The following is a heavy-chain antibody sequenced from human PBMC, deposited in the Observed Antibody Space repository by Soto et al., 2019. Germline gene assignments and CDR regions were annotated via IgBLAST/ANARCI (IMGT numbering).Heavy chain of an antibody. V-gene: IGHV3-30*18. CDR1: GFTFSSYG. CDR3: AEDVVVGATTGLGDYYYYYGMDV. J-gene: IGHJ6*02. D-gene: IGHD1-26*01. Sequence: GSLRLSCAASGFTFSSYGMHWVRQAPGKGLEWVAVISYDGSNKYYADSVKGRFTISRDNSKNTLYLQMNSLRAEDTAVYYCAEDVVVGATTGLGDYYYYYGMDVWGQGTTVTV. CDR2: ISYDGSNK.